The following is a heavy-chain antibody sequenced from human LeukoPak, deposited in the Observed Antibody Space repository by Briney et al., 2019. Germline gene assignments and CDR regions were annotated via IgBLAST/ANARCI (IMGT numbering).Heavy chain of an antibody. J-gene: IGHJ3*02. CDR3: AGDDGWTFDI. Sequence: GGSLRLSCAASGFTFSTHWMSWFRQAPGKGLEWVALIQKDGSDKYYVDSVKGRFTISRDNAKNSLYLQMNGLRADDTAVYYCAGDDGWTFDIWGQGTKVTVSS. V-gene: IGHV3-7*01. CDR2: IQKDGSDK. CDR1: GFTFSTHW. D-gene: IGHD2-2*03.